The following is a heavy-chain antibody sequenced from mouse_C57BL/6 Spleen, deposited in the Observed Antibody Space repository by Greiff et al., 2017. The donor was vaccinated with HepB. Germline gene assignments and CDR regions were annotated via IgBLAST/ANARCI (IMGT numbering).Heavy chain of an antibody. CDR1: GFTFSSYG. J-gene: IGHJ2*01. Sequence: DVQLVESGGDLVKPGGSLKLSCAASGFTFSSYGMSWVRQTPDKRLEWVATISSGGSYTYYPDSVKGRFTISRDKAKNTLYLQMSSLKSEDTAMYYCARHLDGYYNYWGQGTTLTVSS. D-gene: IGHD2-3*01. V-gene: IGHV5-6*01. CDR2: ISSGGSYT. CDR3: ARHLDGYYNY.